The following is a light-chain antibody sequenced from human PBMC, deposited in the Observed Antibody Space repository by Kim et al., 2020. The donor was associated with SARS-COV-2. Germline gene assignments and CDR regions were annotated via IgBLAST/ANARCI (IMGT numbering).Light chain of an antibody. J-gene: IGKJ4*01. CDR2: VGS. V-gene: IGKV2-28*01. CDR1: QSLLHRNGYNY. CDR3: MQALQTPLT. Sequence: PSYISCKSSQSLLHRNGYNYLDWYLQKPGQSPKLLIYVGSNRASGVPDRFSGSGSGTDFTLKISRVEAEDVGVYYCMQALQTPLTFGGGTKVDIK.